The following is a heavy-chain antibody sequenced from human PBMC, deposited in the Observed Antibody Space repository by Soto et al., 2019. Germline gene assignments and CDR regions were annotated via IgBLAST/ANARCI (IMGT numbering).Heavy chain of an antibody. D-gene: IGHD1-26*01. V-gene: IGHV3-23*01. CDR1: GFTFSSYA. CDR2: ISGSGDST. CDR3: ARRGSGSYDDY. Sequence: EVQLLESGGGLVQPGGSLRLSCAASGFTFSSYAMRWVRQAPGKGLEWVSAISGSGDSTYYADSVKGRFTISRDNSKNTLYLQMNSLRAEATAVYYCARRGSGSYDDYWGQGTLVTVSS. J-gene: IGHJ4*02.